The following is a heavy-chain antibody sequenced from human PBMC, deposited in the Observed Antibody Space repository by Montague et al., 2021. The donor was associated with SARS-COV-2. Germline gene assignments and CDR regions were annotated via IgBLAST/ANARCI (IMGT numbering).Heavy chain of an antibody. CDR3: ARSGAVPMD. V-gene: IGHV4-59*13. CDR1: GGSISSYF. D-gene: IGHD3-10*01. CDR2: FYHSGGT. J-gene: IGHJ4*02. Sequence: SETRSLTCTVSGGSISSYFWSWIRQPPGKGLEWIGYFYHSGGTKYNPSLKSRVTISGDTSKNQFSLKLSSVTTADTAVYYCARSGAVPMDWGQGTLVTVSS.